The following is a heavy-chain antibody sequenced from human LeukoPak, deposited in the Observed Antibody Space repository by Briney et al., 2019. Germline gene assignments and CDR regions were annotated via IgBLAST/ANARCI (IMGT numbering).Heavy chain of an antibody. J-gene: IGHJ4*02. CDR3: AKELRSHTGWPFDY. CDR2: VSDGGSSA. V-gene: IGHV3-23*01. Sequence: GGSLRLSCAASGFTFRNYGMSWVRQAPGKGLEWVSVVSDGGSSAYYTDSVKGRFTISRDNSKNTVYLQMNSLAAEDTAVYYCAKELRSHTGWPFDYWGQGTLVTVSS. CDR1: GFTFRNYG. D-gene: IGHD5-12*01.